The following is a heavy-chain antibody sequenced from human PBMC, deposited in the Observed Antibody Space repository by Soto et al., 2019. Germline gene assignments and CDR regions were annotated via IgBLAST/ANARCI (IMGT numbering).Heavy chain of an antibody. CDR1: GFTFSSYE. D-gene: IGHD1-26*01. J-gene: IGHJ6*02. V-gene: IGHV3-48*03. CDR2: ISSSGSTI. Sequence: EVQLVESGGGLVQPGGSLRLSCAASGFTFSSYEMNWVRQAPGKGLEWVSYISSSGSTIYYADSVKGRFTISRDNAKNSLYLQMNSLRAEDTAVYYCAGVRNELHYGMDVWGQGTTVTVSS. CDR3: AGVRNELHYGMDV.